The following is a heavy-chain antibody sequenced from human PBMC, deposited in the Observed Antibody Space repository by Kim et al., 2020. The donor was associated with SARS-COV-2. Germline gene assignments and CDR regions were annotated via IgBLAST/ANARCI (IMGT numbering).Heavy chain of an antibody. Sequence: KARFTIPRDNAKNTLYLQMNSLRAEDTAVYYCARDLRARYFDWLSEETLDYWGQGTLVTVSS. D-gene: IGHD3-9*01. J-gene: IGHJ4*02. V-gene: IGHV3-74*01. CDR3: ARDLRARYFDWLSEETLDY.